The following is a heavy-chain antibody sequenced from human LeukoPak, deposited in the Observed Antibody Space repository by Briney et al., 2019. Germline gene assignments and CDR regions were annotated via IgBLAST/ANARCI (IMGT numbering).Heavy chain of an antibody. J-gene: IGHJ4*02. CDR1: GFTVSSNY. CDR2: TYSGGST. V-gene: IGHV3-53*01. D-gene: IGHD6-13*01. CDR3: ARLDRIAAAGNRSSYFDY. Sequence: GGSLRLSCAASGFTVSSNYMSWVRQAPGKGLEWVSVTYSGGSTYYADSVKGRFTISRDNSKNTLYLQMNSLRAEDTAVYYCARLDRIAAAGNRSSYFDYWGQGTLLTVSS.